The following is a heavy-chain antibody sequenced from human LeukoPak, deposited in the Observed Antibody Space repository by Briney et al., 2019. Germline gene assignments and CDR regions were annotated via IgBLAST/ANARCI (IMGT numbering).Heavy chain of an antibody. Sequence: ASVKVSCKASGYTFTSYYMHWVRQAPGQGLEWMGIINPSGGSTSYAQKFQGRVTMTRDTFTSTVYMELSSLRSEDTAVYYCARALYGNFYYYYGMDVWGQGTTVTVSS. CDR1: GYTFTSYY. CDR2: INPSGGST. V-gene: IGHV1-46*01. J-gene: IGHJ6*02. CDR3: ARALYGNFYYYYGMDV. D-gene: IGHD1-1*01.